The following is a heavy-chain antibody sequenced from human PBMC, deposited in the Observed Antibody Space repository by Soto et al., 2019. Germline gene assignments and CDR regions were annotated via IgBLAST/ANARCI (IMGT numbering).Heavy chain of an antibody. J-gene: IGHJ4*02. D-gene: IGHD6-13*01. CDR1: GGDVSSNGAA. CDR3: ARDGRAAAGTFDY. Sequence: SQCLSGHGGMSGGDVSSNGAAGDWIRPSPSRGLEWLGRTYYRSKWYNDYAVSVKSRITINPDTSKNQFSLQLNSVTPEDTAVYYSARDGRAAAGTFDYWGQGTLVTVSS. CDR2: TYYRSKWYN. V-gene: IGHV6-1*01.